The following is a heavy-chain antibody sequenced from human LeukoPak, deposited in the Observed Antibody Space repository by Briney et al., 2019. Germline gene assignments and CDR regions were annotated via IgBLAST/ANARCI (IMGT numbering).Heavy chain of an antibody. CDR2: INPNSGGT. D-gene: IGHD3-9*01. CDR1: GYTFTGYY. CDR3: ARVSVLRYFDLDY. Sequence: ASVKVSCKASGYTFTGYYMHWVRQAPGQGLEWMGWINPNSGGTNYAQKFQGRVTMTRDTPISTAYMELSRLRSDDTAVYYCARVSVLRYFDLDYWGQGTLVTVSS. V-gene: IGHV1-2*02. J-gene: IGHJ4*02.